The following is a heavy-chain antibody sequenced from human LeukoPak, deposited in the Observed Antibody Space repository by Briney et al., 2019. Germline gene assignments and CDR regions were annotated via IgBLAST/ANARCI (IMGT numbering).Heavy chain of an antibody. CDR2: INPGDSDT. J-gene: IGHJ1*01. CDR3: ATVPRIPAVGNTEYFRH. CDR1: GYSFSSYW. Sequence: GESLKISCKGSGYSFSSYWIGWVRQMPGKGLELMGIINPGDSDTRYSPSFQGQVTISVDKSISTAYLQWSSLEAPDTAMYFCATVPRIPAVGNTEYFRHWGQGTLVTVSS. V-gene: IGHV5-51*01. D-gene: IGHD6-13*01.